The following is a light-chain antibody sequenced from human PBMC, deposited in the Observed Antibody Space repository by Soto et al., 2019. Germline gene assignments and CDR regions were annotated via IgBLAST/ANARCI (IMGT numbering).Light chain of an antibody. CDR2: VNRDGSH. V-gene: IGLV4-69*01. J-gene: IGLJ3*02. CDR3: QTWGTDIRM. Sequence: QPVLTQSPSASASLGASVTLTCTLSSGHNRYAIAWHQQQPERGPRFLMKVNRDGSHNKGDGIPDRFSGSSSGAERYLTISSLQSEDEANYYCQTWGTDIRMFGGGTQLTVL. CDR1: SGHNRYA.